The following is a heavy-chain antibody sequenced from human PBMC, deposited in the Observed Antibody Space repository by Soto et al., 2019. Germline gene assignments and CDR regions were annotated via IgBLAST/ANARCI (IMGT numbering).Heavy chain of an antibody. CDR3: AHSETTTWFDP. D-gene: IGHD1-26*01. CDR2: IYWDDDK. Sequence: QITLKESGPTLVKPTQTLTLSCTFSGFSLSTSGVGVGWIRQPPGKALEWLALIYWDDDKRYSPSLKSRLTTTKDPSKNQVVLTMPNIDPVDTATYYCAHSETTTWFDPWGQGTLVTVSS. V-gene: IGHV2-5*02. CDR1: GFSLSTSGVG. J-gene: IGHJ5*02.